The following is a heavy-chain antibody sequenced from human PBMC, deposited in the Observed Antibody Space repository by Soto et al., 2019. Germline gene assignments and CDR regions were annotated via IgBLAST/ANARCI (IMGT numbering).Heavy chain of an antibody. Sequence: AGGSLRLSCAASGFTFSSYAMSLVRQAPGKGLEWVSVISGSDDSTYYADSVKGRFTISRDNSKNTLYLQMNSLRAEDTAVYYCAKRSSSFTFDYWGQGTLVTVSS. CDR3: AKRSSSFTFDY. D-gene: IGHD6-6*01. J-gene: IGHJ4*02. CDR2: ISGSDDST. CDR1: GFTFSSYA. V-gene: IGHV3-23*01.